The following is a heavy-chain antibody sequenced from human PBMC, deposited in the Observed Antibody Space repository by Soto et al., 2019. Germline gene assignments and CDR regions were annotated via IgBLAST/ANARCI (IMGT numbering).Heavy chain of an antibody. CDR3: ASHHGPTTSENWCDP. Sequence: QVHLVQSGVEVKTPGASVKVSCQASGYTFFTYDISWVRQAPGQGLEWMGWISTYSGDTKYAQKFQGRVTMTTDTSTPTDYLELRSLRSDDTAVDYRASHHGPTTSENWCDPWGQGTLVTVSS. CDR1: GYTFFTYD. V-gene: IGHV1-18*01. J-gene: IGHJ5*02. D-gene: IGHD5-12*01. CDR2: ISTYSGDT.